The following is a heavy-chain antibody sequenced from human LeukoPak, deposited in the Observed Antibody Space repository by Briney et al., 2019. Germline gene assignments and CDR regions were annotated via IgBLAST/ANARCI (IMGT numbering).Heavy chain of an antibody. J-gene: IGHJ4*02. Sequence: GGSPRLSCAASGFTFDDYAMHWVRQAPGKGLEWVSGISWNSGSIGYADSVKGRFTISRDNAKNSLHLQMNSLRAEDTALYYCATSPPDYDILTGSTYYFDYWGQGTLVTVAS. V-gene: IGHV3-9*01. CDR3: ATSPPDYDILTGSTYYFDY. CDR2: ISWNSGSI. D-gene: IGHD3-9*01. CDR1: GFTFDDYA.